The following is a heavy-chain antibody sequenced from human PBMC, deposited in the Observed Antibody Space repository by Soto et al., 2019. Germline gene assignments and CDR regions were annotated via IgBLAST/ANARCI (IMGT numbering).Heavy chain of an antibody. CDR2: MNPKSGNT. Sequence: ASVKVSCKDSGYTFTSYDINWVRQDNGQGLEWMGWMNPKSGNTGYAHKFQDGVTMTRTXPISTAYMELSSLRTAHTDAYYCARGAIAVVSINDAFDIWG. CDR1: GYTFTSYD. V-gene: IGHV1-8*01. J-gene: IGHJ3*02. CDR3: ARGAIAVVSINDAFDI. D-gene: IGHD6-19*01.